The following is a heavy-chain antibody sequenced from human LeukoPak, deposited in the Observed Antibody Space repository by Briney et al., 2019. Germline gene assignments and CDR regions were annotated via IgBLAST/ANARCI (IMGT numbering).Heavy chain of an antibody. D-gene: IGHD6-19*01. J-gene: IGHJ4*02. V-gene: IGHV3-74*01. CDR3: AREVAVPGQYYFDS. Sequence: TGGSLRLSCAASGFTFSSYWMHWVRQAPGEGLVWVSCFNTDGSGTTYADSVKGRFTISRDNAKNTLYLQVNSLTAEDTAVYYCAREVAVPGQYYFDSWGQGTLITVSS. CDR1: GFTFSSYW. CDR2: FNTDGSGT.